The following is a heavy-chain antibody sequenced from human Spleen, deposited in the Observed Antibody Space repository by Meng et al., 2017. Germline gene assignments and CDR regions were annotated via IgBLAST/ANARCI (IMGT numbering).Heavy chain of an antibody. CDR3: ARSTWRRNYYYYGMDV. D-gene: IGHD1-1*01. V-gene: IGHV4-59*12. J-gene: IGHJ6*02. CDR2: IYYSGST. CDR1: GGSISSYY. Sequence: SETLSLTCTVSGGSISSYYWSWIRQPPGKGLEWVGYIYYSGSTNYNPSLKSRVTISVDTSKNQFSLKLSSVAAADTAVYYCARSTWRRNYYYYGMDVWGQGTTVTVSS.